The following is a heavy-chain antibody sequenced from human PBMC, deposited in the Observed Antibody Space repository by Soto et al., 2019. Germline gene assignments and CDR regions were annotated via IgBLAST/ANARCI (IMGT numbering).Heavy chain of an antibody. V-gene: IGHV3-30*18. CDR3: AKDQFCSNGACCNAYDY. Sequence: GGSLRLSCAASGFTFSSYGMHWVRQAPGKGLEGVALISFDGTNEYYADSVKGRFTISRDNSKSTLYLHMSSLRPEDTAVYYCAKDQFCSNGACCNAYDYWGQGTLVTVSS. CDR1: GFTFSSYG. CDR2: ISFDGTNE. J-gene: IGHJ4*02. D-gene: IGHD2-8*01.